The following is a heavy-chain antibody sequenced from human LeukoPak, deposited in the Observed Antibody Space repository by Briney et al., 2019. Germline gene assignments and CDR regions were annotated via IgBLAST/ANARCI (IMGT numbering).Heavy chain of an antibody. V-gene: IGHV1-8*01. CDR1: GYTFTSND. Sequence: ASVTVSCKASGYTFTSNDINWVRQAAGQGLEWMGWMNPHSANAVYAQKFQGRVTMTRDTSISTVYMELSSLTSDDTAVYYCASDPQRVPHNWFDPWGQGTLVTVSS. D-gene: IGHD1-1*01. CDR2: MNPHSANA. CDR3: ASDPQRVPHNWFDP. J-gene: IGHJ5*02.